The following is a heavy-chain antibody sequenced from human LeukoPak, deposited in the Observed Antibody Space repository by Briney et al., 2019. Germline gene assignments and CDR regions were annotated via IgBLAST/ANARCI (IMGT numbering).Heavy chain of an antibody. V-gene: IGHV1-2*06. CDR3: ARLSTATGRWLAASDI. CDR1: GYSFTDYF. D-gene: IGHD6-19*01. CDR2: INPDAGDT. Sequence: ASVKVSCKASGYSFTDYFLYWVRQAPGQGLEWMGRINPDAGDTNYAQTFQGRITMTRDTSISTAYMELSSLKSDDTAVYYCARLSTATGRWLAASDIWGQGTVVTVSS. J-gene: IGHJ3*02.